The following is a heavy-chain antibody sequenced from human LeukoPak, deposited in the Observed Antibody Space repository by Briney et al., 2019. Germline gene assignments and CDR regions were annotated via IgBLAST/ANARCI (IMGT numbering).Heavy chain of an antibody. CDR3: ARAEDKARYSSSWYLGASYYYYYGMDV. CDR2: IIPIFGTA. Sequence: SVKVSCKASGGTFSSYAISWMRQAPGQGLDWMGGIIPIFGTANYAHKFQGRVTITADESTSTAYMELSSLRSEDTAVYYCARAEDKARYSSSWYLGASYYYYYGMDVWGQGTTVTVSS. V-gene: IGHV1-69*13. CDR1: GGTFSSYA. J-gene: IGHJ6*02. D-gene: IGHD6-13*01.